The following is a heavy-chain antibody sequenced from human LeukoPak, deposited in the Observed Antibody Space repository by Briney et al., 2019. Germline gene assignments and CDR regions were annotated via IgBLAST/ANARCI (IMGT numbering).Heavy chain of an antibody. CDR3: AKVGAIGRLTYFFDY. CDR1: GFTFSNYG. D-gene: IGHD3-16*01. J-gene: IGHJ4*02. CDR2: IWYDGSNE. Sequence: QSGRSLRLSCAASGFTFSNYGMHWVRQAPSKGLEWVAVIWYDGSNEYYADSVKGRFTISRDNSKNTLYLQMNSLRAEDTAVYYCAKVGAIGRLTYFFDYWGQGTLVTVSS. V-gene: IGHV3-33*06.